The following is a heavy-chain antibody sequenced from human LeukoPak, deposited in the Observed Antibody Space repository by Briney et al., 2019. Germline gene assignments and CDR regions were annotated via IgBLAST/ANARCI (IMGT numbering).Heavy chain of an antibody. D-gene: IGHD2-2*01. V-gene: IGHV1-18*01. J-gene: IGHJ4*02. CDR1: GYNFPRYG. CDR3: ARDRGGKGSAIFY. Sequence: ASVKVSYKASGYNFPRYGINWVRQAPGQGLEWMGWIRPHTGETNSAQRFQDRVTMTTDTSTTTAYMELRSLRFDDTAVYYCARDRGGKGSAIFYWGQGSLVTVSS. CDR2: IRPHTGET.